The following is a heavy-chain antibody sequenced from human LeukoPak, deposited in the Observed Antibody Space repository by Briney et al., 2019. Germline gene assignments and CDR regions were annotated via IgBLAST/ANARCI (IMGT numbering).Heavy chain of an antibody. CDR1: GFTFSSYA. Sequence: GGSLRLSCAASGFTFSSYAMSWVRQAPGKGLEWVSAISGSGGSTYYADSVKGRFTISRDNSKNTLYLQMNSLRTEDTAVYYCAKGVAGTNWFDPWGQGTLVTVSS. CDR3: AKGVAGTNWFDP. J-gene: IGHJ5*02. D-gene: IGHD6-19*01. V-gene: IGHV3-23*01. CDR2: ISGSGGST.